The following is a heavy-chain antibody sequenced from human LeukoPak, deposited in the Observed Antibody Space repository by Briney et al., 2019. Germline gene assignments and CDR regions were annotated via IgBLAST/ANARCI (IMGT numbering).Heavy chain of an antibody. Sequence: GGSLRLSCAASGFTFNNAWMNWVRQVPGKGLEWVGHVKTKADGGTRDYAAPVEGRFTISRDDSENTLYLQMDSLKTEDTAVYYCTSDPRIGRYFDYWGQGTLVTVSS. CDR3: TSDPRIGRYFDY. V-gene: IGHV3-15*01. CDR1: GFTFNNAW. J-gene: IGHJ4*02. CDR2: VKTKADGGTR. D-gene: IGHD1-26*01.